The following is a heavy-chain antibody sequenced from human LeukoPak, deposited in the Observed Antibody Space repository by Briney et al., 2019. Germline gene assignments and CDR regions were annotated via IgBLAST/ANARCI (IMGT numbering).Heavy chain of an antibody. V-gene: IGHV1-8*01. CDR1: GYTFTSYD. J-gene: IGHJ4*02. CDR2: MNPNNDYT. CDR3: ARNGGGLGY. Sequence: GASVKVSCKASGYTFTSYDIVWVRQAPGQGLEWMAWMNPNNDYTTYAQSLQGRVTLTRDTSTSTAYTELSSLRFEDTAVYYCARNGGGLGYWGQGTLVTVSS. D-gene: IGHD4-23*01.